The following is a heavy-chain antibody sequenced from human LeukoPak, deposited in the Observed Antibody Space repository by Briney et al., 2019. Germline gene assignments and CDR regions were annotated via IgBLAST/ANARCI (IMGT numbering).Heavy chain of an antibody. D-gene: IGHD6-19*01. CDR1: GYSISSGYH. Sequence: SETLSLTCTVSGYSISSGYHWGWIRQPPGKGLEWIGSIYHTGKTYYNPSLKSRVTISIDTSKNQFSLKLSSVTAADTAVYYCASRSGWYYYYFDYWGQGTLVTVSS. V-gene: IGHV4-38-2*02. J-gene: IGHJ4*02. CDR3: ASRSGWYYYYFDY. CDR2: IYHTGKT.